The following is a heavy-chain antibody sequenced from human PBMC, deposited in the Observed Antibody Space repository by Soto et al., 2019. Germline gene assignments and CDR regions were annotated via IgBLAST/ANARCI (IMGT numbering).Heavy chain of an antibody. V-gene: IGHV1-69*01. CDR2: ILPVFGMV. Sequence: QVQLAQSGAEVKKPGSSVRVSCQTSRGTFNTSPISWMRQAPGQGLEWLGDILPVFGMVNYAQQFQDRLNLTAHECTTSVCMEVSRLTPEDTAVYFCATPHLRGRHYGVRRPPTAALYRYGRGVWCHGTTVIVSS. D-gene: IGHD5-18*01. CDR3: ATPHLRGRHYGVRRPPTAALYRYGRGV. CDR1: RGTFNTSP. J-gene: IGHJ6*02.